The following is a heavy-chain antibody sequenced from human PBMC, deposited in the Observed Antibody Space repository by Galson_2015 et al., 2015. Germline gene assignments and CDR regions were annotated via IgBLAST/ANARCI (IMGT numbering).Heavy chain of an antibody. Sequence: SLRLSCAASGFTFSSYAMSWVRQAPGKGLEWVSLITASGGSPYYADSVKRRFTISRDNSKNTLYLQMNSLRAEDTAMYYCAKGVGWYFYYAYDYWGQGTLVTVSS. CDR3: AKGVGWYFYYAYDY. CDR2: ITASGGSP. J-gene: IGHJ4*02. D-gene: IGHD3-9*01. CDR1: GFTFSSYA. V-gene: IGHV3-23*01.